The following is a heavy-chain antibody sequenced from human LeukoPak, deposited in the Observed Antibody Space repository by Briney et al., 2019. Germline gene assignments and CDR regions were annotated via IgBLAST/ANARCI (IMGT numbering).Heavy chain of an antibody. CDR2: IRSGGTT. CDR1: GFTISNYY. CDR3: AKGMYYYDSSGYRFFDY. Sequence: GGSLRLSCAASGFTISNYYMTWVRQAPGKGLDWVSVIRSGGTTQYADSVKGRFTISRDNSKNTLYLQVNSLRAEDTAVYYCAKGMYYYDSSGYRFFDYWGQGTLVTVSS. D-gene: IGHD3-22*01. V-gene: IGHV3-53*01. J-gene: IGHJ4*02.